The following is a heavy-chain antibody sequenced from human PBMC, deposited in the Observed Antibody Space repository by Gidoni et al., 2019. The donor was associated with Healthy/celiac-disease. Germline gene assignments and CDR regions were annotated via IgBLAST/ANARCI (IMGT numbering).Heavy chain of an antibody. J-gene: IGHJ4*02. CDR3: ARALYGGNSFGRVDYFDY. D-gene: IGHD4-17*01. Sequence: EVQLVESGGGLVQPGGSLRLSCAASGFTFSSYWMSWVRQAPGKGLEWVANIKQDGSEKYYVDSVKGRFTISRDNAKNSLYLQMNSLRAEDTAVYYCARALYGGNSFGRVDYFDYWGQGTLVTVSS. CDR1: GFTFSSYW. CDR2: IKQDGSEK. V-gene: IGHV3-7*01.